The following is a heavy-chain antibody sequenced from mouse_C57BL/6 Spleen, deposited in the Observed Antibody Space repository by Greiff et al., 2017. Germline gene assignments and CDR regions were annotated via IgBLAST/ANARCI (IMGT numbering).Heavy chain of an antibody. CDR2: IYPGDGDT. CDR3: ARWNSGYPNYFDY. CDR1: GYAFSSYW. J-gene: IGHJ2*01. D-gene: IGHD3-1*01. V-gene: IGHV1-80*01. Sequence: QVQLQQSGAELVKPGASVKISCKASGYAFSSYWMNWVKQRPGQGLEWIGKIYPGDGDTNYNGKFKGKATLTADKSSSTAYMQLSSLTSEDSAVYICARWNSGYPNYFDYWGQGTTLTVSS.